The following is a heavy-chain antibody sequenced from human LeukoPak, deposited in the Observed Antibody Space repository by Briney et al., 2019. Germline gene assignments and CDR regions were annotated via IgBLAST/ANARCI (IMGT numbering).Heavy chain of an antibody. CDR3: AKDMGSSGLAKWFDP. J-gene: IGHJ5*02. V-gene: IGHV3-9*01. CDR1: GFTFDDYA. D-gene: IGHD6-19*01. CDR2: ISWNSGSI. Sequence: PWGSLRLSCAASGFTFDDYAMHWVRQAPGKGLEWVSGISWNSGSIGYADSVKGRFTISRDNAKNSLYLQMNSLRAEDTALYYCAKDMGSSGLAKWFDPWGQGTLVTVSS.